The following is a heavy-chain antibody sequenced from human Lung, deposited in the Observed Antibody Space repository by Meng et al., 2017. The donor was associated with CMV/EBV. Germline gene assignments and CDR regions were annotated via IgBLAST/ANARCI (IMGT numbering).Heavy chain of an antibody. Sequence: GEXXKISCAASGFTFSSYSMNWVRQAPGKGLEWVSSISNSGAYIYYADSVKGRFSISRDNAQNSLYLHMNSLRAEDTAVYYCTRDVSPRSSAYFAIYYFYALDVXGQGXAVTVSS. CDR3: TRDVSPRSSAYFAIYYFYALDV. J-gene: IGHJ6*02. V-gene: IGHV3-21*01. CDR1: GFTFSSYS. CDR2: ISNSGAYI. D-gene: IGHD2-21*01.